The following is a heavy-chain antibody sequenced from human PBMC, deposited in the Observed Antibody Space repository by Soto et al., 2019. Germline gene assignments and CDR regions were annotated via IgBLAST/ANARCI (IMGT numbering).Heavy chain of an antibody. CDR1: GYSFTSYW. CDR2: IYPGDSDT. V-gene: IGHV5-51*01. Sequence: PGESLKISCKGSGYSFTSYWIGWVRQMPGKGLEWMGIIYPGDSDTRYSPSFQGQVTISADKSISTAYLQWSSLKASDTAMYYCARHGSSWVSYYYYYGMDVWGQGTTVTVSS. CDR3: ARHGSSWVSYYYYYGMDV. D-gene: IGHD6-13*01. J-gene: IGHJ6*02.